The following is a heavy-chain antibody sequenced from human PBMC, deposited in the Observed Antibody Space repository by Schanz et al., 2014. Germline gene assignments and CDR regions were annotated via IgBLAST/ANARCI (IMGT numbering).Heavy chain of an antibody. V-gene: IGHV1-18*01. D-gene: IGHD3-10*01. CDR3: ARGSPENMIRGELDY. CDR1: GYTFTDYG. Sequence: QVQVVQSGAEVKKPGASVKVSCKASGYTFTDYGVIWVRQAPGQGLEWMGWISTSNGNTNYIQKFQGRVTITADRSTSTAYMELSSLRSEDTAVYYCARGSPENMIRGELDYWGQGTLVTVSS. CDR2: ISTSNGNT. J-gene: IGHJ4*02.